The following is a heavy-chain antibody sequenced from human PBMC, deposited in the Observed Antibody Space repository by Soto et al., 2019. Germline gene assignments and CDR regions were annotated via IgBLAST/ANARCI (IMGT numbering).Heavy chain of an antibody. CDR3: AKDMQPGSRWEIDY. Sequence: EVQLLESGGGLVQPGGSLRLSCSASGFTFSVYTMNWVRQAPGKGLEWVSGIYGNGGGTFYVDSVKGRFTISRDNSKNTLYLQMNSLRAEDTAVYYCAKDMQPGSRWEIDYWGQGTLVTVSS. D-gene: IGHD1-26*01. CDR1: GFTFSVYT. J-gene: IGHJ4*02. CDR2: IYGNGGGT. V-gene: IGHV3-23*01.